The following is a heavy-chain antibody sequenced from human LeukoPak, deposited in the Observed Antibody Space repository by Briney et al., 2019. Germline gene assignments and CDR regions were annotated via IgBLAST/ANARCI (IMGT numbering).Heavy chain of an antibody. CDR3: AREGLGYHFDY. Sequence: SETLSLTCTDSGGSISSYYWSWIRQPPGKGLEWIGYIYYSGSTNYNPSLKSRVTISVDTSKNQFSLKLSSVTAADTAVYYCAREGLGYHFDYWGQETLVTVSS. CDR2: IYYSGST. CDR1: GGSISSYY. J-gene: IGHJ4*02. V-gene: IGHV4-59*01. D-gene: IGHD5-12*01.